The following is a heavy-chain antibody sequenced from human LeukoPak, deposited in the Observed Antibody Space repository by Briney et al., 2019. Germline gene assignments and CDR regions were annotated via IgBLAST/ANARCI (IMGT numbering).Heavy chain of an antibody. CDR1: GFTFSSYS. D-gene: IGHD3-22*01. CDR3: ARNANYYDSSGDFDY. CDR2: ISSSSTI. J-gene: IGHJ4*02. V-gene: IGHV3-48*01. Sequence: GGSLRLSCAASGFTFSSYSMNWVRQAPGKGLEWVSYISSSSTIYYADSVKGRFTISRDNAKNSLYLQMNSLRAEDTAVYYCARNANYYDSSGDFDYWGQGTLVTVSS.